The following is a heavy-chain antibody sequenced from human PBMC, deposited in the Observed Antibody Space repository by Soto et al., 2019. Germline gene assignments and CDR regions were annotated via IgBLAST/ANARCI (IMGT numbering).Heavy chain of an antibody. Sequence: GGSLRLSCAASGFTFSSYSMNWVRQAPGKGLEWVSYISSSSSTIYYADSVKGRFTISRDNAKNSLYLQMNSLRAEDTAVYYCARGHAPLYGIAAAGTFDYWGQGTLVTVSS. CDR2: ISSSSSTI. J-gene: IGHJ4*02. CDR3: ARGHAPLYGIAAAGTFDY. V-gene: IGHV3-48*01. D-gene: IGHD6-13*01. CDR1: GFTFSSYS.